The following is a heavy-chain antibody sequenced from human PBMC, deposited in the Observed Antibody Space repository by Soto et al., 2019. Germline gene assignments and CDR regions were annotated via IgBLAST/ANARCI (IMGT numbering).Heavy chain of an antibody. CDR2: INPSGGST. V-gene: IGHV1-46*01. CDR3: ARTPGYTDRNYFDY. CDR1: GYTVTSYY. Sequence: QIQLVQSGAEVKKPGASVKVSCKASGYTVTSYYMHWVRQAPGQGLEWMGIINPSGGSTTYAQKFQDRLTMTRDTSTSTVYMELSSLRSEDTAMYYCARTPGYTDRNYFDYWGQGTLVTVSS. D-gene: IGHD2-2*02. J-gene: IGHJ4*02.